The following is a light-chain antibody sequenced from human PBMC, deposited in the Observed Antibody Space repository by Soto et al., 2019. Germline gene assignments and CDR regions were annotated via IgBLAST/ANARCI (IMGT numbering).Light chain of an antibody. J-gene: IGKJ1*01. CDR2: KAS. CDR1: QGISSW. Sequence: DIQMTQSPSTLSASVGDRVTLTCRASQGISSWLAWYQQKPGKAPKLLIYKASSLESGVPSRFSGSGSGTEFTLTITSLQPDDFATYYCQQYDSYSRAFGQGTKVEIK. CDR3: QQYDSYSRA. V-gene: IGKV1-5*03.